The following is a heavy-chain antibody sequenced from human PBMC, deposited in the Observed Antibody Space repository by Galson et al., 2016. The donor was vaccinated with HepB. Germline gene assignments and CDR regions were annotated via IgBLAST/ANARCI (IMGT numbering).Heavy chain of an antibody. CDR1: EFTFSNYG. J-gene: IGHJ6*02. CDR2: IPYDGSNK. D-gene: IGHD2-21*01. Sequence: SLRLSCAASEFTFSNYGLHWVRQAPGKGLEWVTVIPYDGSNKYYADSVKGRFTLSRDNSKKTLYLQMKSLRVEDTAVYYCARGLFGGAGHYYSYGMDVWGQGTTVTVSS. V-gene: IGHV3-30*03. CDR3: ARGLFGGAGHYYSYGMDV.